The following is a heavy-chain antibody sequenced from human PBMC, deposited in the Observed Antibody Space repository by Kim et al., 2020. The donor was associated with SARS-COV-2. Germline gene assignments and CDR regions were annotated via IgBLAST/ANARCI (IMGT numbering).Heavy chain of an antibody. J-gene: IGHJ4*02. CDR2: INTDGTNT. CDR3: TTAFEF. Sequence: VGSLRLSCAASGFTFTNYWLHWVRQVPGKGLVWVAGINTDGTNTYYADSVKGRFTISRDNAKNMVSLQMDSLGAEDTAVYYCTTAFEFCGQGTLVTVSS. V-gene: IGHV3-74*01. CDR1: GFTFTNYW.